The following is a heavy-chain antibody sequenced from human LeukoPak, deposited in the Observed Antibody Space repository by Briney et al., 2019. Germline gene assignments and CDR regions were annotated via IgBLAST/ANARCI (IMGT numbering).Heavy chain of an antibody. J-gene: IGHJ4*02. D-gene: IGHD3-10*01. CDR2: IYPGDSDT. CDR3: ARSVPDYYGSGSYTPDY. V-gene: IGHV5-51*01. CDR1: GYSFTSYW. Sequence: GESLKISCKGSGYSFTSYWIGWVRQVPGKGLEWMGIIYPGDSDTRYSPSFQGQVTISADKSISTAYLQWSSLRASDTAMYYCARSVPDYYGSGSYTPDYWGQGTLVTVSS.